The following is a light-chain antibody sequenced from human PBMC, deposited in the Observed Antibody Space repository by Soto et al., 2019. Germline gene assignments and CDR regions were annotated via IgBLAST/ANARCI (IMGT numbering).Light chain of an antibody. CDR1: SSHIGAGHA. V-gene: IGLV1-40*01. CDR3: QSYASSRYV. Sequence: QSALTQPPSVSGAPGQRVTISCTGSSSHIGAGHAVHWYQQLPGTAPRLLIYGDNHRPSGVPDRFSASRSGTSASLAITGLQAEDEAHYYCQSYASSRYVFGTGTKVTVL. CDR2: GDN. J-gene: IGLJ1*01.